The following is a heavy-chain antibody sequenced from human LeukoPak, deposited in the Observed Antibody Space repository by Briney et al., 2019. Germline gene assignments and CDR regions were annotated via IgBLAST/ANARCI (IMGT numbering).Heavy chain of an antibody. CDR3: AKDSAFYYIDV. CDR2: IRYNGNNQ. V-gene: IGHV3-30*02. D-gene: IGHD3-10*01. J-gene: IGHJ6*03. CDR1: GFTFSSYG. Sequence: GGSMRLSCAASGFTFSSYGMHWVRQAPGKGLEWVAFIRYNGNNQYYADSVKGRFTISRDNSKNTLYLQMNSLKGDDTAVYYCAKDSAFYYIDVWGKGTTVIISS.